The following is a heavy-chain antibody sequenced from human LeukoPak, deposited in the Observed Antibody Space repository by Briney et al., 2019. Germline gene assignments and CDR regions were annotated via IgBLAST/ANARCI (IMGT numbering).Heavy chain of an antibody. D-gene: IGHD2-2*02. Sequence: GGSLRLSCAASGFTFSSYAMSWVRQAPGKGLEWVSAISGSGGSTYYADSVKGRFTISRDNSKNTLYLQMNSPRAEDTAVYYCAKYCSSTSCYTSNYWGQGTLVTVSS. CDR3: AKYCSSTSCYTSNY. J-gene: IGHJ4*02. V-gene: IGHV3-23*01. CDR2: ISGSGGST. CDR1: GFTFSSYA.